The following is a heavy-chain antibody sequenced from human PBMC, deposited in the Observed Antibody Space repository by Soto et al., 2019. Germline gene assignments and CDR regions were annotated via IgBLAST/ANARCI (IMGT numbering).Heavy chain of an antibody. J-gene: IGHJ6*03. CDR2: IKQDGSER. D-gene: IGHD1-7*01. CDR1: GFTFSSYC. Sequence: ESGGGLVQPGGSLRLSCEASGFTFSSYCMTWVRQAPGKGLEWVAHIKQDGSERYYVDSVKGRFTISRDNAKNSLYLQMNSLRAEDTAVYYWARVPPTRDIWSYGVGGRYYYYYLDVWGKGTTVTVSS. V-gene: IGHV3-7*04. CDR3: ARVPPTRDIWSYGVGGRYYYYYLDV.